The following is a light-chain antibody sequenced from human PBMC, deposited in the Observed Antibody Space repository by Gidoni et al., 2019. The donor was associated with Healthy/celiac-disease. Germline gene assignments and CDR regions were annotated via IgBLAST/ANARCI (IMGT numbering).Light chain of an antibody. CDR2: DAS. J-gene: IGKJ4*01. Sequence: DIQMTQSPSSLSASVGDRVTITCQASQDISNYLNWYQQKPGKAPQLLIYDASNLETGVPSRFSGSGSGTDFTFNISSLQPEDIATYYCQQYDNLPLTFXGXTKVEIK. CDR3: QQYDNLPLT. V-gene: IGKV1-33*01. CDR1: QDISNY.